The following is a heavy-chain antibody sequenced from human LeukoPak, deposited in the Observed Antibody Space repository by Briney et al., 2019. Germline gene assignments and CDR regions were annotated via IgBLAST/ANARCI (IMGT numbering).Heavy chain of an antibody. V-gene: IGHV3-48*01. J-gene: IGHJ3*02. D-gene: IGHD2-21*01. Sequence: PGGSLRLSCVPSGFSFSSYSMNWVRQAPGKGLEWISYIGTSTTTMHYGDSVKGRYTISRDNAKNSLYLQMNNLRVEDTAVYYCARDRAYSIDIWGQGTMITVSS. CDR3: ARDRAYSIDI. CDR1: GFSFSSYS. CDR2: IGTSTTTM.